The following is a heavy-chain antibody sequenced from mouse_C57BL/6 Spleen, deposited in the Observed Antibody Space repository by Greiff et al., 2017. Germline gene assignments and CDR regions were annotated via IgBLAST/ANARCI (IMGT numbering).Heavy chain of an antibody. CDR1: GFNIKDYY. CDR2: IDPEDGET. V-gene: IGHV14-2*01. Sequence: VQLQQSGAELVKPGASVKLSCTASGFNIKDYYMHWVKQRTEQGLEWIGRIDPEDGETKYAPKFQGKATITADPSSNTAYLQLSSLTSEDTAVYYCALYYYGSSYYFDYWGQGTTLTVSS. CDR3: ALYYYGSSYYFDY. J-gene: IGHJ2*01. D-gene: IGHD1-1*01.